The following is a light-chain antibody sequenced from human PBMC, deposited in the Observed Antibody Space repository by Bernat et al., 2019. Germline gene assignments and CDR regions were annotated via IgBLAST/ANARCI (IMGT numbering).Light chain of an antibody. V-gene: IGLV1-40*01. CDR1: SSNIGAGYD. CDR3: QSYDSSLSGSRV. CDR2: GNS. J-gene: IGLJ1*01. Sequence: QSVLTQPPSVSGAPGQRVTISCTGSSSNIGAGYDVHWYQQLPGTAPKLLIYGNSNRPSGVPDRFSGSKSGTSASLAITGLQAEDEADDYCQSYDSSLSGSRVFRTGTKVTVL.